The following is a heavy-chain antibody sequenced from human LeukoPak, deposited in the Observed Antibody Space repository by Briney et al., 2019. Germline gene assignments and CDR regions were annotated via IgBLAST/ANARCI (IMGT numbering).Heavy chain of an antibody. Sequence: ASVKVSCKASGYTFTSYYMHWVRQAPGPGLEWMGIINPSGGSTSYAQKFQGRVTMTRDTSTSTVYMELSSLRSEDTAVYYCARGPVVSGTRAALLRGYSGSWEPDYWGQGTLVTVSS. CDR2: INPSGGST. CDR1: GYTFTSYY. CDR3: ARGPVVSGTRAALLRGYSGSWEPDY. J-gene: IGHJ4*02. V-gene: IGHV1-46*01. D-gene: IGHD5-12*01.